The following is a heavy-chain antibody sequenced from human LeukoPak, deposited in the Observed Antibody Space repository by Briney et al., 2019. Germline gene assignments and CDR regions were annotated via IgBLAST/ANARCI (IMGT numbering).Heavy chain of an antibody. V-gene: IGHV3-21*04. CDR1: GFTFSSYA. D-gene: IGHD6-13*01. CDR2: ISSGSSFI. J-gene: IGHJ4*02. CDR3: ARGVYIAAAQYGY. Sequence: GGSLRLSCAASGFTFSSYAMNWVRQAPGKGLEWVSSISSGSSFIYYADSVKGRFTISRDNAKNSLYLQMNSLRAEDTAVYYCARGVYIAAAQYGYWGQGTLVTVSS.